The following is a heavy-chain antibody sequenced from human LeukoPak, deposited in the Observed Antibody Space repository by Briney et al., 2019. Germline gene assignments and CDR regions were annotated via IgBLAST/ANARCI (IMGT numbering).Heavy chain of an antibody. V-gene: IGHV7-4-1*02. Sequence: GASVKVSCKASGYTFTSYVMNWVRQAPGQGLEWMGWINTNTGNPTYAQGFTGRFVFSLDTSVSTAYLQISSLKAEDTAVYYCARDGSSGWYKNWFDPWGQGTLVTVSS. D-gene: IGHD6-19*01. CDR3: ARDGSSGWYKNWFDP. J-gene: IGHJ5*02. CDR2: INTNTGNP. CDR1: GYTFTSYV.